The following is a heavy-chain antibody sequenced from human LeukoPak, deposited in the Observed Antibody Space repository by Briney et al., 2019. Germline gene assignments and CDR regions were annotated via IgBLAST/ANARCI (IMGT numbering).Heavy chain of an antibody. V-gene: IGHV3-48*02. D-gene: IGHD3-10*01. CDR2: ISNGGSTR. J-gene: IGHJ4*02. CDR3: AREGSYFYESGSYYVRYYDY. CDR1: GFSFSNYN. Sequence: PGGSLRLSCTASGFSFSNYNMNWVRQAPGKGLEWVSYISNGGSTRYYADSVKGRFTISRDNAKNSLFLQMKSLRDEDTAVYYCAREGSYFYESGSYYVRYYDYWGQGTLVTVSS.